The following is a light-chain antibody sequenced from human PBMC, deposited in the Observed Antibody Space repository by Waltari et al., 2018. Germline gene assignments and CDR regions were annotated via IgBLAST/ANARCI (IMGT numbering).Light chain of an antibody. CDR3: MIWHSSAWV. Sequence: QAVLTQPSSLSASPGASASLTCTLRSDINIGAYRIYWYQQNPGSPPQYPLRYKSDSDKQQGSGVPSRFSGSKDASANAGILLISGLQSEDEADYYCMIWHSSAWVFGGGTKLTVL. CDR2: YKSDSDK. CDR1: SDINIGAYR. J-gene: IGLJ3*02. V-gene: IGLV5-45*03.